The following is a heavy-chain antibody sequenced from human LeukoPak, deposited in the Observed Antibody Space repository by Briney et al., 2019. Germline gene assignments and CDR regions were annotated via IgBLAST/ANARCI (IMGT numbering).Heavy chain of an antibody. CDR2: ISAYNGNT. CDR3: ARDPDY. Sequence: ASVKVSCKASGYSFSNYGISWVRPVPGQGLEWMGWISAYNGNTNYAQKFQGRVTMTTDTSTSTAHMELRSLRSDDTAVYFCARDPDYWGQGTLVTVSS. CDR1: GYSFSNYG. J-gene: IGHJ4*02. V-gene: IGHV1-18*01.